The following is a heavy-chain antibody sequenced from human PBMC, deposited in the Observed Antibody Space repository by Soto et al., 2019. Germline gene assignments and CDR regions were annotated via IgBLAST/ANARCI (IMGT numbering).Heavy chain of an antibody. Sequence: PSETLSLTCTVSGGSISSSSYYWGWIRQPPGKGLEWIGSIYYSGSTYYNPSLKSRVTISVDTSKNQFSLKLSSVTAADTAVYHCARLKGQQQLVTGSPLAVNYYYYYGMDVWGQGTTVTVSS. V-gene: IGHV4-39*01. D-gene: IGHD6-13*01. CDR3: ARLKGQQQLVTGSPLAVNYYYYYGMDV. CDR1: GGSISSSSYY. CDR2: IYYSGST. J-gene: IGHJ6*02.